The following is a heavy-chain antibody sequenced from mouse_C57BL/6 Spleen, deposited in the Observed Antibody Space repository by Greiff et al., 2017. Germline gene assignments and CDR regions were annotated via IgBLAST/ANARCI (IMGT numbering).Heavy chain of an antibody. Sequence: QVQLQQSGAELARPGASVKMSCKASGYTFTSYTMHWVKQRPGQGLEWIGYINPSSGYTKYNQKFKDKATLTADKSSSTAYMQLSSLTSEDSAVDYCARENGYGNYDYWGQGTTLTVSS. CDR3: ARENGYGNYDY. V-gene: IGHV1-4*01. CDR2: INPSSGYT. J-gene: IGHJ2*01. CDR1: GYTFTSYT. D-gene: IGHD2-1*01.